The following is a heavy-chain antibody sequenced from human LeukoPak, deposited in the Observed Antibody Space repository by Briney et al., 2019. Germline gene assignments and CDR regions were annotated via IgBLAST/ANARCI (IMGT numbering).Heavy chain of an antibody. D-gene: IGHD4-17*01. Sequence: SETLSLTCTASGGSISSGSYYWSWIRQPAGKGLEWIGRIYTSGSTNYNPSLKSRVTISVDTSKNQFSLKLSSVTAADTAVYYCARGYGDYAGWGQGTLVTVSS. CDR3: ARGYGDYAG. V-gene: IGHV4-61*02. CDR1: GGSISSGSYY. J-gene: IGHJ4*02. CDR2: IYTSGST.